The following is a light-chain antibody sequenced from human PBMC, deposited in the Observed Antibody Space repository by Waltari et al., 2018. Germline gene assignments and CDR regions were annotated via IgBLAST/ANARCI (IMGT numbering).Light chain of an antibody. CDR2: VST. J-gene: IGLJ3*02. CDR3: QSYDTSLSVV. V-gene: IGLV1-40*01. Sequence: QSVLTQPPSVSGAPGQKVTISCTGSGSNIGAGYDVHVYQQLPRAAPKLLIYVSTGGPLGVPDRFFGSTSGTSASLAITGLQAEDEGDYYCQSYDTSLSVVFGGGTKLTVL. CDR1: GSNIGAGYD.